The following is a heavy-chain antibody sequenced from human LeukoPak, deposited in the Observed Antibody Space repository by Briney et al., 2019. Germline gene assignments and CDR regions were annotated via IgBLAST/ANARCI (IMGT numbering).Heavy chain of an antibody. CDR1: GGSFSGYY. V-gene: IGHV4-34*01. CDR3: ARGRPFGELPLWGY. CDR2: INHSGST. J-gene: IGHJ4*02. Sequence: SETLSLTCAVYGGSFSGYYWSWIRQPPGKGLEWIGEINHSGSTYYNPSLKSRVTISVDTSKNQFSLKLSSVTAADTAVYYCARGRPFGELPLWGYWGQGTLVTVSS. D-gene: IGHD3-10*01.